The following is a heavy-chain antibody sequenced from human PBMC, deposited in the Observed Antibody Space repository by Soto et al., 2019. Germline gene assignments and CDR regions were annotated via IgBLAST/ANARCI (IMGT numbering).Heavy chain of an antibody. V-gene: IGHV1-69*13. CDR3: ARVFSGYSSGPLGY. Sequence: SVKGSCKASGGTFSSYAISWVRQAPGQGLEWMGGIIPIFGTANYAQKFQGRVTITADESTSTAYMELSSLRSEDTAVYYCARVFSGYSSGPLGYWGQGTLVTVYS. CDR1: GGTFSSYA. D-gene: IGHD6-19*01. CDR2: IIPIFGTA. J-gene: IGHJ4*02.